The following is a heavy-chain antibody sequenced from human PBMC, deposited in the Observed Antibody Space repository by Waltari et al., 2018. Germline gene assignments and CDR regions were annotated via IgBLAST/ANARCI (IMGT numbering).Heavy chain of an antibody. CDR2: ISGSGDNT. Sequence: EVQLLESGGGLVQPGGSLRLSCAASGLIFSNYAMSWVRQAPGKGLEWFSAISGSGDNTYYADSVKGRFTISRDNSKNTLYLQMNSLRAEDKAVYYCSKDADDSDYGLFDYWGQGTLVTVSS. D-gene: IGHD4-17*01. J-gene: IGHJ4*02. CDR3: SKDADDSDYGLFDY. V-gene: IGHV3-23*01. CDR1: GLIFSNYA.